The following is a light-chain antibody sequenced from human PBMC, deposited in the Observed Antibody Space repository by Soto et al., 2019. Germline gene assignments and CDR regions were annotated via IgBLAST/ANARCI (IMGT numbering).Light chain of an antibody. CDR3: QQYNAWPLT. V-gene: IGKV3-15*01. CDR1: QSVSKN. J-gene: IGKJ4*01. Sequence: EIVMTQSPATLSVSPGERATLSCRASQSVSKNLAWYQQKPGQAPRLLLYGASTRAAGLPARFSGSGSGTEFTLTISSLQSEDVALFYCQQYNAWPLTFGGGTKVEIK. CDR2: GAS.